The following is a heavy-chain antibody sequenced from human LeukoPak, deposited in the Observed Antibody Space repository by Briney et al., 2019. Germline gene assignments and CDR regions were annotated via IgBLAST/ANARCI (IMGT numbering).Heavy chain of an antibody. CDR2: ISSSSSTI. V-gene: IGHV3-48*01. J-gene: IGHJ4*02. CDR3: AREVGATEFDY. CDR1: GFTFSSYS. Sequence: GGSLRLSCAASGFTFSSYSMNWVRQAPGKGLEWVSYISSSSSTIYYADSVKVRFTISRDNAKNSLYLQMNSLRAEDTAVYYCAREVGATEFDYWGQGTLVTVSS. D-gene: IGHD1-26*01.